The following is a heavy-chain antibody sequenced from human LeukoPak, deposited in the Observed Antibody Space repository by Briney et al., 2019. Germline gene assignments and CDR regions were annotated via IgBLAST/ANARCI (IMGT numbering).Heavy chain of an antibody. CDR2: IKQDGSEK. CDR3: ARLSDSSGTPRSDY. CDR1: GFTFSSYW. Sequence: GGSLRLSCATSGFTFSSYWMSWVRQAPGKGLEWVANIKQDGSEKYYVDSVKGRFTISRDNAKNSLHLQMNSLRAEDTAVYYCARLSDSSGTPRSDYWGQGTLVTVSS. D-gene: IGHD3-22*01. J-gene: IGHJ4*02. V-gene: IGHV3-7*03.